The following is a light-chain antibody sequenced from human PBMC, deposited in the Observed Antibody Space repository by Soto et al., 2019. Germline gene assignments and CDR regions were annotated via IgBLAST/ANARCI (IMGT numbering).Light chain of an antibody. CDR1: SNDVGGYHY. V-gene: IGLV2-8*01. CDR2: EVS. CDR3: SSYASSNNLV. J-gene: IGLJ2*01. Sequence: QSALTQPPSASGSPGQSVTISCTGTSNDVGGYHYVSWYQQHPGKAPKLMIYEVSKRPSGVPDRFSGSKSGNTASLTVSGLQAEDEADYYCSSYASSNNLVFGGGTQLTVL.